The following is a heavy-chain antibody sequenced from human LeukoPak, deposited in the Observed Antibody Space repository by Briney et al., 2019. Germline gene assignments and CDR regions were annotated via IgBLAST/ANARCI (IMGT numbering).Heavy chain of an antibody. J-gene: IGHJ4*02. CDR1: GFTFSSYS. CDR2: ISSSGNI. D-gene: IGHD5-18*01. Sequence: GGSLGLSCAASGFTFSSYSLNWVRLAPGKGLEWVSSISSSGNIYYADSVKGRFTISRDNAKITLYLQMNSLRAEDTAVYYCARGGYHAYYLDYWGQGSLVAVSS. CDR3: ARGGYHAYYLDY. V-gene: IGHV3-21*01.